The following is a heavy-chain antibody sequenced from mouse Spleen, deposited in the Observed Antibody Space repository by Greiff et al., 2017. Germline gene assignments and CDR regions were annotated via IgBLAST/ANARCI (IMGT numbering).Heavy chain of an antibody. Sequence: QVQLQQSGAELVRPGSSVKLSCKASGYTFTSYWMHWVKQRPIQGLEWIGNIDPSDSETHYNQKFKDKATLTVDKSSSTAYMQLSSLTSEDSAVYYCARGVRGYFDYWGQGTTLTVSS. J-gene: IGHJ2*01. D-gene: IGHD2-14*01. V-gene: IGHV1-52*01. CDR2: IDPSDSET. CDR3: ARGVRGYFDY. CDR1: GYTFTSYW.